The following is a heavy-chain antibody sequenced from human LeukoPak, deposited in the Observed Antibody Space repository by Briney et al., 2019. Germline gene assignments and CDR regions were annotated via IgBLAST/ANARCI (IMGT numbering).Heavy chain of an antibody. CDR1: GDSITSYY. D-gene: IGHD6-13*01. CDR2: IYYSGST. J-gene: IGHJ4*02. Sequence: PSETLSLTCTVSGDSITSYYWSWIRQPPGKGLEWIGYIYYSGSTNYNPSLKSRVTMSVDTSKNQFSLKLSFVAAADAAVYYCARVGGSTWYFGYWGQGTLVTVSS. V-gene: IGHV4-59*01. CDR3: ARVGGSTWYFGY.